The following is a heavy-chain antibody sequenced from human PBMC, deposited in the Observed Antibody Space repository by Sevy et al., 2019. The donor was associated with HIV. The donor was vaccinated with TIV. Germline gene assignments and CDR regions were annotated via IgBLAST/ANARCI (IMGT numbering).Heavy chain of an antibody. CDR2: ISGSGGST. D-gene: IGHD5-12*01. J-gene: IGHJ4*02. Sequence: GGSLRLSCAASGFTFSSYAMSWVRQAPGKGLEWVSAISGSGGSTYYADSVKGRFTISRDNSKNTLNLKMNSLRAEDTAVYFCAKDYRADGYNLYYFDYWGQGTLVTVSS. V-gene: IGHV3-23*01. CDR1: GFTFSSYA. CDR3: AKDYRADGYNLYYFDY.